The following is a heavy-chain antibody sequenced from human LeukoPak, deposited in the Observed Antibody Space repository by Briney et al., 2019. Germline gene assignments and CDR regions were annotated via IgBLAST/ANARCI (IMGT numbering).Heavy chain of an antibody. D-gene: IGHD3-10*01. J-gene: IGHJ4*02. CDR2: INHSGST. Sequence: PSETLSLTCAVYGGSFSSSYWSWIRQPPGKGLEWIGEINHSGSTNYNPSLKSRVTISVDTSKNQFSLKLSSVTAADTAVYYCARARITMVRGVTATPIDYWGQGTLVTVSS. V-gene: IGHV4-34*01. CDR3: ARARITMVRGVTATPIDY. CDR1: GGSFSSSY.